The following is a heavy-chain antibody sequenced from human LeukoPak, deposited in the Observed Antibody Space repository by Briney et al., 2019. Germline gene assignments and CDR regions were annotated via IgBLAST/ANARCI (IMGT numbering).Heavy chain of an antibody. CDR1: GFTFSSYW. Sequence: PGGSLRLSCAASGFTFSSYWMHWARQAPGKGLVWVSRINSDGSSTTYADSVKGRFTISRDNAKNSLYLQMNSLRAEDTAVYYCARVTLHDAFDIWGQGTMVTVSS. CDR3: ARVTLHDAFDI. CDR2: INSDGSST. V-gene: IGHV3-74*01. J-gene: IGHJ3*02.